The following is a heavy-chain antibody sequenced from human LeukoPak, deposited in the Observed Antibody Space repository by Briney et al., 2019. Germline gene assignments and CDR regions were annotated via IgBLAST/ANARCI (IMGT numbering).Heavy chain of an antibody. CDR2: ISGSGGST. Sequence: GGSLGLSCAASGFTFSSYAMSWVRQAPGKGLEWVSAISGSGGSTYYADSVKGRFTISRDNSKNTLYLQMNSLRAEDTAVYYCAKDLMAYYYYYYMDVWGKGTTVTVSS. CDR1: GFTFSSYA. V-gene: IGHV3-23*01. CDR3: AKDLMAYYYYYYMDV. D-gene: IGHD3-10*01. J-gene: IGHJ6*03.